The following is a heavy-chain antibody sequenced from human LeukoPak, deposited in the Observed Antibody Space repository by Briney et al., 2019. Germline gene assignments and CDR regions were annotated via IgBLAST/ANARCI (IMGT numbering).Heavy chain of an antibody. CDR1: GYTFTSYY. Sequence: RASVKASCKASGYTFTSYYMHWVRQAPGQGLEWMGIINPSGGSTSYAQKFQGRVTMARDTSTSTVYMELSSLRSEDTAVYYCARSGYSYGDFDYWGQGTLVTVSS. J-gene: IGHJ4*02. CDR2: INPSGGST. CDR3: ARSGYSYGDFDY. V-gene: IGHV1-46*01. D-gene: IGHD5-18*01.